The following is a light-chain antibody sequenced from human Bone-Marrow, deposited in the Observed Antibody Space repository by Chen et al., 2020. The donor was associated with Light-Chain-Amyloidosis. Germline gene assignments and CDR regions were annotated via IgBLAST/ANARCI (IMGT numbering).Light chain of an antibody. CDR3: AAWDDSLSGPRV. CDR2: RNN. CDR1: SANIGSIY. J-gene: IGLJ3*02. Sequence: QSVLTQPPSASVTPGQRVPLSCSGSSANIGSIYVYWYQQLPGTAPQHLIYRNNQRPSGVPDRFSGSKSGTSASLAISGLRSEDEADYYCAAWDDSLSGPRVFGGGTKLTVL. V-gene: IGLV1-47*01.